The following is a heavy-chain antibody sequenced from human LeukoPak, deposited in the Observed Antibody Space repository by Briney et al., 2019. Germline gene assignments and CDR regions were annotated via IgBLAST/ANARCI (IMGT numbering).Heavy chain of an antibody. CDR2: IYYSGST. CDR3: ARDGYYYDSSGYPGPRDAFDI. Sequence: PSENLSLTCTVSGGSISSYYWSWVRQPPGKGLEWVGYIYYSGSTYYNPSLKSRVTISVDTSKNQFSLKLSSVTAAHTAVYYCARDGYYYDSSGYPGPRDAFDIWGQGTMVTVSS. J-gene: IGHJ3*02. V-gene: IGHV4-59*12. CDR1: GGSISSYY. D-gene: IGHD3-22*01.